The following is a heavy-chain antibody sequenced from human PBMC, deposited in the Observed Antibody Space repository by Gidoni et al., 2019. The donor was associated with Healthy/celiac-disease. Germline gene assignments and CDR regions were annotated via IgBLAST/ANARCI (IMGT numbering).Heavy chain of an antibody. Sequence: EVQLLESGGGLVQPRGSLRLSCAASGFTFSSYAMSWVRQAPGKGLEWVSAISGSGGSTYYADSVKGRFTISRDNPKNTLYLQMNSLRAEDTAVYYCAKTIVGATYFDYWGQGTLVTVSS. CDR2: ISGSGGST. J-gene: IGHJ4*02. CDR1: GFTFSSYA. V-gene: IGHV3-23*01. D-gene: IGHD1-26*01. CDR3: AKTIVGATYFDY.